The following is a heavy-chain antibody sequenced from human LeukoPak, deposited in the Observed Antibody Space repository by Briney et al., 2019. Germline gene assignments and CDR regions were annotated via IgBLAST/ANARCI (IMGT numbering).Heavy chain of an antibody. V-gene: IGHV3-48*03. Sequence: GGSLRLSCAASGFTFSSYEMNWVRQAPGKGLEWVSYISSSGSTIYYVDSVKGRFTISRDNAKNSLYLQMNSLRAEDTAVYYCARSSSWIFDYWGQGTLVTVSS. D-gene: IGHD6-13*01. CDR1: GFTFSSYE. J-gene: IGHJ4*02. CDR3: ARSSSWIFDY. CDR2: ISSSGSTI.